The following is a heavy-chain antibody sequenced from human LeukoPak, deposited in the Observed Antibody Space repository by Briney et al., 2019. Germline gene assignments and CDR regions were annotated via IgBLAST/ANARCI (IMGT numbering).Heavy chain of an antibody. CDR1: GYTFTGYY. Sequence: GASVKVSCKASGYTFTGYYMHWVRQAPGQGLEWMGWINPNSGGTNYAQNFQGRVTMTRDTSTRTVYMELSSLRSEDTAVYYCARDHYHKIHSVMVTAPDYWGQGTLVIVSS. J-gene: IGHJ4*02. CDR2: INPNSGGT. D-gene: IGHD2-21*02. V-gene: IGHV1-2*02. CDR3: ARDHYHKIHSVMVTAPDY.